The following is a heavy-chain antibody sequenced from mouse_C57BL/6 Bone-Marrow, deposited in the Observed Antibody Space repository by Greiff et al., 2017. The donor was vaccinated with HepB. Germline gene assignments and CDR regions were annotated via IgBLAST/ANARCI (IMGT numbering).Heavy chain of an antibody. D-gene: IGHD1-1*01. CDR2: IYPRSGNT. CDR1: GYTFTSYG. Sequence: VQLQQSGAELARPGASVKLSCKASGYTFTSYGISWVKQRTGQGLEWIGEIYPRSGNTYYNEKFKGKATLTADNSSSTAYMELRSLTSEDSAVYVCARWNYGSSTGYYAMDYWGQVTSVTVSS. V-gene: IGHV1-81*01. CDR3: ARWNYGSSTGYYAMDY. J-gene: IGHJ4*01.